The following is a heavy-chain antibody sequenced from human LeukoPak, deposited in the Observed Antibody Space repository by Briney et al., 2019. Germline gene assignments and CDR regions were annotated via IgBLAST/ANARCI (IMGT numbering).Heavy chain of an antibody. D-gene: IGHD1-1*01. CDR3: ALQRPLKGV. V-gene: IGHV3-7*02. CDR2: IKQDGREN. CDR1: GFTFSNYW. Sequence: PGGSLRLSCAASGFTFSNYWMSWVRQAPGKGLEWVANIKQDGRENYYVDSVKGRFTISRDNAKNSLYLQMNSLRAEDTAVYYCALQRPLKGVWGQGTTVTVSS. J-gene: IGHJ6*02.